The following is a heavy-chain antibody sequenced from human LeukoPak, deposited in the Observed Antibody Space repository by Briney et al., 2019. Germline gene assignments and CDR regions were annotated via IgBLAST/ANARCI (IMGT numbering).Heavy chain of an antibody. D-gene: IGHD6-13*01. V-gene: IGHV4-39*07. CDR2: IYYSGST. CDR3: ARGPIGGSSWYEVGANWFDP. Sequence: PSETLSRTCTVSGCSISSSSYYWGWIRQPPGKGLEWIGSIYYSGSTYYNPSLKSRVTISVDTSKNQFSLKLSSVTAADTAVYYCARGPIGGSSWYEVGANWFDPWGQGTLVTVSS. J-gene: IGHJ5*02. CDR1: GCSISSSSYY.